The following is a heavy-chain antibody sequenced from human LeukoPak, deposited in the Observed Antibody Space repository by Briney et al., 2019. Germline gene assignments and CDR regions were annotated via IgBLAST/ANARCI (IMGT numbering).Heavy chain of an antibody. CDR2: IRYDGNNK. V-gene: IGHV3-30*02. Sequence: PGGSLRLSCAASGFNFNNYGMHWVRQAPGKGLEWVAFIRYDGNNKYYADSVKGRFTVSRDNSKNTMYLQMNSLRAEDTAVYYCAKGPDYYGSGSYLWYMDVWGKGTTIIISS. J-gene: IGHJ6*03. D-gene: IGHD3-10*01. CDR3: AKGPDYYGSGSYLWYMDV. CDR1: GFNFNNYG.